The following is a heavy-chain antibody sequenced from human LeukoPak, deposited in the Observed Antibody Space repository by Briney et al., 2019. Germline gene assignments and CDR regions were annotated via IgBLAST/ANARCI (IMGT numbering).Heavy chain of an antibody. D-gene: IGHD6-13*01. CDR2: IKQDGSEK. CDR3: AREGPRSSWSFDY. Sequence: PGGSLRLSCAASGFTFSSYWMSWVRQAPGKGLEWVVNIKQDGSEKYYVDSVKGRFTISRDNAKNSLYLQMNSLRAEDTAVYYCAREGPRSSWSFDYWGQGTLVTVSS. V-gene: IGHV3-7*01. J-gene: IGHJ4*02. CDR1: GFTFSSYW.